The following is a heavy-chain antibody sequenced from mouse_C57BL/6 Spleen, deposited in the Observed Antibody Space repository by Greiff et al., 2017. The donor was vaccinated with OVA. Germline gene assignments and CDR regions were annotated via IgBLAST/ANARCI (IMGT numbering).Heavy chain of an antibody. CDR3: AREGFITTYFDV. CDR2: IYPRSGNT. Sequence: VKVVESGAELARPGASVKLSCKASGYTFTSYGISWVKQRTGQGLEWIGEIYPRSGNTYYNEKFKGKATLTADKSSSTAYMELRSLTSEDSAVYFCAREGFITTYFDVWGTGTTVTVSS. D-gene: IGHD1-1*01. CDR1: GYTFTSYG. V-gene: IGHV1-81*01. J-gene: IGHJ1*03.